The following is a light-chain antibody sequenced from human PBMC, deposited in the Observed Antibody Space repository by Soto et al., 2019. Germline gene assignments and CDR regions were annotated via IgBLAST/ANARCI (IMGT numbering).Light chain of an antibody. V-gene: IGKV1-8*01. CDR1: QGISSY. CDR3: QQYYSYQIT. Sequence: GGRVTITCRASQGISSYLAWYQQKPGKAPKLLIYAASTLQSGVPSRFSGSGSGTDFTLTISCLQSEDFATYYCQQYYSYQITFGQGTRLEIK. CDR2: AAS. J-gene: IGKJ5*01.